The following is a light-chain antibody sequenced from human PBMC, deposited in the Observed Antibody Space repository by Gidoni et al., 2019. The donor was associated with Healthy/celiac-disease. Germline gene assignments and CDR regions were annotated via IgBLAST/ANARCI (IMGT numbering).Light chain of an antibody. J-gene: IGKJ4*01. CDR3: QQYGSSPPKLT. Sequence: EIVLTQSPGTLSLSPGERATLSCRASQSVSSSYLAWYQQKPCQAPRLLIYGASSRATGIPDRCSGSGSGTDLTLTISRLEPEDFAVYYCQQYGSSPPKLTFGGGTKVEIK. CDR1: QSVSSSY. V-gene: IGKV3-20*01. CDR2: GAS.